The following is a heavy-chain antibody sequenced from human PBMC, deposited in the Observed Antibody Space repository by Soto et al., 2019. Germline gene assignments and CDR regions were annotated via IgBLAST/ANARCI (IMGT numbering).Heavy chain of an antibody. D-gene: IGHD3-22*01. J-gene: IGHJ4*02. CDR3: ATPRLVSIGYGAY. CDR1: GFTFSSYG. Sequence: QVQLVESGGGVVQPGRSLRLSCAASGFTFSSYGMHWVRQAPGKGLEWVAVISYDGSNKYYADSVKGRFTISRDNSKNARYSQMNSRRAEDPAVYYCATPRLVSIGYGAYWGQGTLVTVSS. CDR2: ISYDGSNK. V-gene: IGHV3-30*03.